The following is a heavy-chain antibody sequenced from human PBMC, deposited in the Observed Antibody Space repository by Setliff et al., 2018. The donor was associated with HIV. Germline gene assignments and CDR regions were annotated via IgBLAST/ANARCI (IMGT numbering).Heavy chain of an antibody. V-gene: IGHV4-34*01. D-gene: IGHD6-6*01. CDR2: INYSGKT. J-gene: IGHJ4*02. CDR1: GGSFSGFY. CDR3: ARVTYGSRAGTGLYFDS. Sequence: SETLSLTCGISGGSFSGFYWAWIRQPPGKGLEWIGEINYSGKTNKNPSLKSRVTISADTSRTQFSLNLISVTAADTAVYYCARVTYGSRAGTGLYFDSWGQGALVTVSS.